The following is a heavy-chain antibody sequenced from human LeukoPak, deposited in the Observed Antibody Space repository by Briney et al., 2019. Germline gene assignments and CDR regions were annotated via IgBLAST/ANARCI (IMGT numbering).Heavy chain of an antibody. Sequence: PGGSLRLSCAASGFTFSRYWMSWVRQAPGKGLEWVSYISVSDGSTFYADSVKGGFTISRDNSKNTLYLQMNSLRVEDTAVYYCAKSNWVQLYEDFWGQGTLVTVSS. J-gene: IGHJ4*02. V-gene: IGHV3-23*01. CDR2: ISVSDGST. CDR1: GFTFSRYW. D-gene: IGHD5-18*01. CDR3: AKSNWVQLYEDF.